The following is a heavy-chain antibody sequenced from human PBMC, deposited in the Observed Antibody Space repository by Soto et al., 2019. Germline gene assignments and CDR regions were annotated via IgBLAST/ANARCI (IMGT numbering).Heavy chain of an antibody. CDR3: AKGRYYGSGSYYYFDY. D-gene: IGHD3-10*01. CDR2: ISYDGSNK. Sequence: QVQLVESGGGVVQPGRSLRLSCAASGFTFSSYGMHWVRQAPGKGLEWVAVISYDGSNKYYADSVKGRFTISRDNSKNTLYLQMNSLRAEDTAVYYCAKGRYYGSGSYYYFDYWGQGTLVTVSS. V-gene: IGHV3-30*18. CDR1: GFTFSSYG. J-gene: IGHJ4*02.